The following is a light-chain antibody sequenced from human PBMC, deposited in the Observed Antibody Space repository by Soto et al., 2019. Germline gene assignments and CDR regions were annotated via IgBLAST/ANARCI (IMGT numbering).Light chain of an antibody. J-gene: IGLJ1*01. CDR1: SSDVGAYNF. V-gene: IGLV2-11*01. CDR3: SSFAGTYIHYV. Sequence: QSALTQPRSVSGSPGQSVTISCTGTSSDVGAYNFVSWYQQHPGKAPKLMIYDVNQRPSGVPGRFSGSKSGNTASLTISGLQAMDEADYYCSSFAGTYIHYVFGTGTKVTVL. CDR2: DVN.